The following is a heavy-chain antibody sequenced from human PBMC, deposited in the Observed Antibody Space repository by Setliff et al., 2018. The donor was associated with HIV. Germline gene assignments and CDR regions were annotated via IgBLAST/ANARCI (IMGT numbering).Heavy chain of an antibody. CDR2: LYDTGRT. V-gene: IGHV4-39*01. CDR1: GDSVIKNKFY. CDR3: VNTGYDGDYYYYYMDV. Sequence: SETLSRTCSVSGDSVIKNKFYWGWIRQAPAKGLEWIGTLYDTGRTYYNPALKSRVSIFVDTTKNEFSLNLRSVTAADTAVYFCVNTGYDGDYYYYYMDVWGKGTKVTVSS. D-gene: IGHD3-9*01. J-gene: IGHJ6*03.